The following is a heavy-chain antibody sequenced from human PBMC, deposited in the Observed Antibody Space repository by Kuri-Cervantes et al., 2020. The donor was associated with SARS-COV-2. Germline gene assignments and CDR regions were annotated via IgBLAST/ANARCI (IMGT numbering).Heavy chain of an antibody. CDR3: ARDPTTVTTGICMDV. Sequence: ASVKVSCKASGYTFTTYYIHWVRQAPGQGLEWMGIINPSGGGTSYAQKFQGRVAVTRDTPTSTVYMELSSLRSEDTAVYYCARDPTTVTTGICMDVWGQGTTVTVSS. V-gene: IGHV1-46*01. CDR1: GYTFTTYY. J-gene: IGHJ6*02. D-gene: IGHD4-17*01. CDR2: INPSGGGT.